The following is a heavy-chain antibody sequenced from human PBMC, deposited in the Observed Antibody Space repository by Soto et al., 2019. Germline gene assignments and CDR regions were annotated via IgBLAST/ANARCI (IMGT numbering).Heavy chain of an antibody. CDR1: GFSFNSFF. CDR2: ISNDGTGT. CDR3: PRLRSDIWSGYYY. D-gene: IGHD3-3*01. V-gene: IGHV3-74*01. Sequence: HPGGSLRLSCEASGFSFNSFFMHWVRQGPGKGLEWVSRISNDGTGTHYADSVKGRFTISRDNSKNTLYLQMNSLRGDDTAVYYCPRLRSDIWSGYYYWGHGTLVTVSS. J-gene: IGHJ4*01.